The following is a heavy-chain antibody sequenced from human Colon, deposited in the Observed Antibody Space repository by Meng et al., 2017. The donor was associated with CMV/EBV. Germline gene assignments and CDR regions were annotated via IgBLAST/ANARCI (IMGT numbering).Heavy chain of an antibody. D-gene: IGHD2-2*01. J-gene: IGHJ6*02. Sequence: GESLKISCVGSGFIFSDYGFHWVRQAPGKGLEWVAYIHFDGSKKSYAESVKGRFTITRDNSKSTVYLQMSSLRRDDTAAYYCARDIFCSSISCYGYYGMDVWGQGTTVTVSS. CDR1: GFIFSDYG. CDR3: ARDIFCSSISCYGYYGMDV. V-gene: IGHV3-30*02. CDR2: IHFDGSKK.